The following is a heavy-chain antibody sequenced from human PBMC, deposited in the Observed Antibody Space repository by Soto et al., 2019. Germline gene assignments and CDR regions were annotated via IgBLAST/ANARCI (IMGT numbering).Heavy chain of an antibody. V-gene: IGHV3-23*01. Sequence: EVQLLESGGGLVQPGGSLRLSCAASGFTFSSYAMSWFRQAPGKGLEWVSAISGSGGSTYYADSVKGRFTISRDNSKNTLDLRMNSLRAEDTAVYYCAKARDAVTTICYYYLDVWGKGTTVTVSS. CDR1: GFTFSSYA. J-gene: IGHJ6*03. CDR3: AKARDAVTTICYYYLDV. CDR2: ISGSGGST. D-gene: IGHD4-17*01.